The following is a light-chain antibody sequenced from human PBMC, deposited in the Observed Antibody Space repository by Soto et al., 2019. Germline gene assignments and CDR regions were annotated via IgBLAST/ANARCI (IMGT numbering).Light chain of an antibody. V-gene: IGKV3-20*01. CDR1: QSVSSSY. CDR3: QQYGSSPWA. Sequence: EIVLTQSPGTLSLPPGERATLSCRASQSVSSSYLAWYQQKTGQAPRLLIYGASNRATGIPDRFSGSGSGTDFTLTISRLEPEDFAVYYCQQYGSSPWAFGQGTKVDIK. J-gene: IGKJ1*01. CDR2: GAS.